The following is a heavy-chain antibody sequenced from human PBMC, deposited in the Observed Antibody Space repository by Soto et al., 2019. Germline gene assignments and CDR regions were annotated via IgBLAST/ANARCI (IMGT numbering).Heavy chain of an antibody. CDR3: ARVTYAYSSSTSPPYYFDY. D-gene: IGHD2-2*01. Sequence: QVQLQESGPGLVKPSGTLSLTCAVSSGSISSSNWWSWVRQPPGKGLEWIGEIYHSGSTNYNPSLKTRVTTSVDKSKNQFSLKLSSVTAADTAVYYCARVTYAYSSSTSPPYYFDYWGQGTLVTVSS. CDR2: IYHSGST. J-gene: IGHJ4*02. V-gene: IGHV4-4*02. CDR1: SGSISSSNW.